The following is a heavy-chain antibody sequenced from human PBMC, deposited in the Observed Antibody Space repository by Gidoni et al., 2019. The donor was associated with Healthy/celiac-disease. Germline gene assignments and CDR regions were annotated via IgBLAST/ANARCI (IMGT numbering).Heavy chain of an antibody. CDR1: GATFSSDA. D-gene: IGHD1-26*01. J-gene: IGHJ6*02. CDR2: IIPIFGTA. V-gene: IGHV1-69*01. CDR3: ASGVGDPTSYRDYYYYYGMDV. Sequence: QVQLVQSGAEVKKPGSAVKVSCKAAGATFSSDASSWLRQAPGQGLEWMGGIIPIFGTANYAQKVQGRVTITADHSPSTAYMELSSLRSEDTAVYYCASGVGDPTSYRDYYYYYGMDVWGQGTTVTVSS.